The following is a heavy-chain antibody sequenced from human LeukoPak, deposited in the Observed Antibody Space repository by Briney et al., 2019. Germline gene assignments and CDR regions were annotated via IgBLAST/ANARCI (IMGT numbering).Heavy chain of an antibody. Sequence: SETLSLTYTVSGGSISGYYWSWIRQPPGKGPEWIVYIYYSGSTNYNPSLKSRVTISVDTSKNQFSLKMNSVTAADTAVYYCARLASSGWSHCDYWGQGTLVTVSS. CDR3: ARLASSGWSHCDY. CDR1: GGSISGYY. J-gene: IGHJ4*02. V-gene: IGHV4-59*08. CDR2: IYYSGST. D-gene: IGHD6-19*01.